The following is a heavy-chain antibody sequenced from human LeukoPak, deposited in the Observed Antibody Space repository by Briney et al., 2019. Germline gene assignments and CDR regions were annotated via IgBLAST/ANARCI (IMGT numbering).Heavy chain of an antibody. CDR3: ASNVIGEYYFDY. D-gene: IGHD3-10*01. Sequence: GGSLRLSCAASGFTYSSYSMNWVRQAPGKGLEWVSYISSSSSNINYADSVKGRFTISRDNAKNSLYLQMNSLRAEDTAVYYCASNVIGEYYFDYWGQGTLVTVSS. CDR2: ISSSSSNI. V-gene: IGHV3-48*04. J-gene: IGHJ4*02. CDR1: GFTYSSYS.